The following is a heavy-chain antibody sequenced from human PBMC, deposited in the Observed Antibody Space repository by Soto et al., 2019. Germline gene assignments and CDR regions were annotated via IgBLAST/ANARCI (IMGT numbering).Heavy chain of an antibody. CDR3: ARDTRYYYGSGRTYGMDV. Sequence: SETLCLTYAVSGGSISSSNWWSWVRQPPGKGLEWIGEIYHSGSTNYNPSLKSRVTISVDKSKNQFSLKLSSVTAADTAVYYCARDTRYYYGSGRTYGMDVWGQGTTVTVSS. CDR1: GGSISSSNW. V-gene: IGHV4-4*02. CDR2: IYHSGST. J-gene: IGHJ6*02. D-gene: IGHD3-10*01.